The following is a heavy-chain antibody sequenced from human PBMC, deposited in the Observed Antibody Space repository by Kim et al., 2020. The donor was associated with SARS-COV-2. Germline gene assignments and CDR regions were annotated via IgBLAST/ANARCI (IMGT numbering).Heavy chain of an antibody. CDR1: GESFSAYY. CDR2: INHTGST. V-gene: IGHV4-34*01. CDR3: ARGYDSSTFNWFDP. J-gene: IGHJ5*02. Sequence: SETLSLTCAVYGESFSAYYWSWIRQPPGKGLEWIGEINHTGSTNYNSSLKSRVAISIDTSKNQFSLKLSSVTAADTAVYFCARGYDSSTFNWFDPWGQGTLVTVSS. D-gene: IGHD3-22*01.